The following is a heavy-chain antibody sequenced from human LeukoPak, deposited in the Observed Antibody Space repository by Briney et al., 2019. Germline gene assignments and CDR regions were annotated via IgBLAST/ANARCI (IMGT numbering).Heavy chain of an antibody. Sequence: GGSLRLSCAVSGFTFSDYYMSWIRQAPGKGLEWVSYISSSGSTIYYADSVKGRFTISRDNAKNSLYLQMNSLRAEDTAVYYCARDTMTSSWYCDDWGQGTLVTVSS. J-gene: IGHJ4*02. CDR3: ARDTMTSSWYCDD. V-gene: IGHV3-11*04. CDR2: ISSSGSTI. CDR1: GFTFSDYY. D-gene: IGHD6-13*01.